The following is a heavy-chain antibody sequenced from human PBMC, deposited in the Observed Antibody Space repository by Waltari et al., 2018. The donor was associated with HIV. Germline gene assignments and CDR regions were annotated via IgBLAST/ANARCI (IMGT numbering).Heavy chain of an antibody. CDR1: GGSISSGRYY. J-gene: IGHJ3*02. D-gene: IGHD6-6*01. CDR3: ARAIAARRDAFDI. Sequence: QVQLQESGPGLVKPSQTLSLTCTVSGGSISSGRYYWSWSGQPAGKGLEWIGRIYTSGSTNYNPSLKSRVTISVDTSKNQFSLKLSSVTAADTAVYYCARAIAARRDAFDIWGQGTMVTVSS. V-gene: IGHV4-61*02. CDR2: IYTSGST.